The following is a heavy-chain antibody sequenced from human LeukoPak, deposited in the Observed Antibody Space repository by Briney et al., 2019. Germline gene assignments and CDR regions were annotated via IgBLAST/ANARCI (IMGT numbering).Heavy chain of an antibody. CDR3: ARNKGRYGSGRVHFDP. V-gene: IGHV4-38-2*01. CDR2: IYHSGSI. CDR1: GFIFSSYA. Sequence: GSLRLSCAASGFIFSSYAMSWVRQAPGKGLEWIGSIYHSGSIYYNPSLKSRVTISVDTSKNQLSLKLSSVTAADTAVYYCARNKGRYGSGRVHFDPWGQGTLVTVSS. J-gene: IGHJ5*02. D-gene: IGHD3-10*01.